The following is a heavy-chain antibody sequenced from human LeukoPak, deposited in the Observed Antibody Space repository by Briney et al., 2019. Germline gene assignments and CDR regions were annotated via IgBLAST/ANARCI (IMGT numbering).Heavy chain of an antibody. CDR2: IIPIFGTA. J-gene: IGHJ4*02. Sequence: SVKVSCKASGGTFSSYAISWVRQAPGQGLEWMGGIIPIFGTANYAQKFQGRVTITADGSTSTAYMELRSLRSEDTAVYYCASGYCSGGSCYRVEPDYWGQGTLVTVSS. CDR3: ASGYCSGGSCYRVEPDY. V-gene: IGHV1-69*01. D-gene: IGHD2-15*01. CDR1: GGTFSSYA.